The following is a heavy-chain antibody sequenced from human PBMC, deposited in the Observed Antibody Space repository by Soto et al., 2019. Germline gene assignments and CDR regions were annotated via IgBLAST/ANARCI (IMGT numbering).Heavy chain of an antibody. D-gene: IGHD3-10*01. Sequence: PSETLSLTCAVSGGSISSGGYSWSWIRQPPGKGLEWIGYIYHSGSTYYNPSLKSRVTISVDRSKNQFSLKLSSVTAADTAVYYCARAETGNFYGSGSYSDAFDIWGQGTMVTVSS. V-gene: IGHV4-30-2*01. J-gene: IGHJ3*02. CDR3: ARAETGNFYGSGSYSDAFDI. CDR1: GGSISSGGYS. CDR2: IYHSGST.